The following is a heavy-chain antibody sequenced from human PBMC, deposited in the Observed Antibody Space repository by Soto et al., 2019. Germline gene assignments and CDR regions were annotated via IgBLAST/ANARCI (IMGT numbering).Heavy chain of an antibody. CDR3: ARARSGGYSYGTYFDY. V-gene: IGHV1-2*02. D-gene: IGHD5-18*01. Sequence: ASVKVSCKASGYTFTSYYMHWVRQAPGQGLEWMGWINPNSGGTNYAQKFQGRVTMTRDTSISTAYMELSRLRSDDTAVYYCARARSGGYSYGTYFDYWGQGTLVT. CDR2: INPNSGGT. CDR1: GYTFTSYY. J-gene: IGHJ4*02.